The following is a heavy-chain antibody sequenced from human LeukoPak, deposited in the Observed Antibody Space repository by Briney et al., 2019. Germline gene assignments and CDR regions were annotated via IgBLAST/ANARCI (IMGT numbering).Heavy chain of an antibody. J-gene: IGHJ6*02. V-gene: IGHV3-21*01. CDR2: ISSSSYI. CDR3: ARLAAADYYYYGMDV. D-gene: IGHD6-13*01. CDR1: GFTFGSYS. Sequence: GGSLRLSCAASGFTFGSYSMNWVRQAPGKGLEWVSSISSSSYIYYADSVKGRFTIPRDNAKNSLYLQMNSLRAEDTAVYYCARLAAADYYYYGMDVWGQGTTVTVSS.